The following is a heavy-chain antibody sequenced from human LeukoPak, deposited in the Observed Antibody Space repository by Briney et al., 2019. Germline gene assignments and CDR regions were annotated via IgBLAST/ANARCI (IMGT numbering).Heavy chain of an antibody. CDR3: ARERVTGTSYYYYYGMDV. J-gene: IGHJ6*02. CDR1: GFTFSSYA. D-gene: IGHD6-19*01. V-gene: IGHV3-30-3*01. CDR2: ISYDGSNK. Sequence: PGGPLRLSCAASGFTFSSYAMHWVRQAPGKGLEWVAVISYDGSNKYYADSVKGRFTISRDNSKNTLYLQMNSLRAEDTAVYYCARERVTGTSYYYYYGMDVWGQGTTVTVSS.